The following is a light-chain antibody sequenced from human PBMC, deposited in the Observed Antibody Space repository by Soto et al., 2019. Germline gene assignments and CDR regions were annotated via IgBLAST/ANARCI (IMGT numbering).Light chain of an antibody. V-gene: IGKV1-5*03. CDR3: QQYSSFPLT. CDR1: QSISRW. J-gene: IGKJ4*01. CDR2: MAS. Sequence: DIQMTQSPSTLSASVGDRVTITCRASQSISRWLAWSQQKPGKAPKLLIHMASNLESGAPSRFSGSASGPEFKLTISGLQPDDFATYYCQQYSSFPLTFGGGTKVEIK.